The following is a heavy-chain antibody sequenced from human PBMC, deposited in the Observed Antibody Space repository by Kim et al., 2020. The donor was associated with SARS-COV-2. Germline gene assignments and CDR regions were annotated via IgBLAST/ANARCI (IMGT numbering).Heavy chain of an antibody. D-gene: IGHD3-10*01. CDR1: GGSISNYF. V-gene: IGHV4-59*13. Sequence: SETLSLTCTVSGGSISNYFWSWIRHFPGKGLEWIGYVSNSGSPNYNPSLKSRVTISVNTPKNQFSLKLTSLTAADTAVYFCARGGDYGSGSYSQYGMDV. CDR2: VSNSGSP. J-gene: IGHJ6*01. CDR3: ARGGDYGSGSYSQYGMDV.